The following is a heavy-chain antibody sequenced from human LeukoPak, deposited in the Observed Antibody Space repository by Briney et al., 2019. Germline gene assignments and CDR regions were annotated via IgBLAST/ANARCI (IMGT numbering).Heavy chain of an antibody. J-gene: IGHJ4*02. D-gene: IGHD4/OR15-4a*01. Sequence: QPGGSLRLSCAASGFTFSRNGMHWVRQAPGKGLEGVAYIRYDDSNKYYADSVKGRFTISRDNSKNTLYMQMNSLRPEDTAVYYCAKMVGTTYYFDYWGQGTLVTVSS. CDR1: GFTFSRNG. CDR3: AKMVGTTYYFDY. CDR2: IRYDDSNK. V-gene: IGHV3-30*02.